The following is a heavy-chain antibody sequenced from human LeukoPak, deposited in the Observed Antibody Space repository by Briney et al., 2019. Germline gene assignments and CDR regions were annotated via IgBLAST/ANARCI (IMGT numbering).Heavy chain of an antibody. D-gene: IGHD6-13*01. CDR3: ARSLYSQGGTFDY. V-gene: IGHV4-59*01. CDR2: IYYSGST. CDR1: GGSISSYY. J-gene: IGHJ4*02. Sequence: EASETLSLTCTVSGGSISSYYWSWIRQPPGKGLEWIGYIYYSGSTNYNPSLKSRVTISVDTSKNQFSLKLSSVTAADTAVYYCARSLYSQGGTFDYWGQGTLVTVSS.